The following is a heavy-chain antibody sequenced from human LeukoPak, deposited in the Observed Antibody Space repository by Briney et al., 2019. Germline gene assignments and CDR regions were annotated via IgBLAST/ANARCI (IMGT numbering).Heavy chain of an antibody. CDR3: ARDGVNWGYTFDY. CDR2: IKQDGSEK. CDR1: GFTFSSYW. Sequence: GGSLRLSCAASGFTFSSYWMNWVRQAPGKGLEWVANIKQDGSEKYYVDSVKGRFTISRDNAKNSLYLQMNSLRAEDTAVYYCARDGVNWGYTFDYWGQGTLVTVSS. V-gene: IGHV3-7*01. J-gene: IGHJ4*02. D-gene: IGHD7-27*01.